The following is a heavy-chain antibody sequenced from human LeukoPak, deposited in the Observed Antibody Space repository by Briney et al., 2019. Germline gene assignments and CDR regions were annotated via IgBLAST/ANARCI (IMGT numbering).Heavy chain of an antibody. Sequence: GGSLRLSCAASGFTFSSYWMHWVRQAPGKGLVWVSRINSDGSSTSYADSVKGRFTISRDNAKNTLYLQMNSLRAEDTAVYYCARLFSSSPEGDYWGQGTLVTVSS. V-gene: IGHV3-74*01. CDR2: INSDGSST. J-gene: IGHJ4*02. CDR1: GFTFSSYW. D-gene: IGHD6-6*01. CDR3: ARLFSSSPEGDY.